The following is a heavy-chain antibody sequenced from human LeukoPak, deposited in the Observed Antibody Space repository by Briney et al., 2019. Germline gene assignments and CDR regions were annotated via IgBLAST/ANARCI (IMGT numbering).Heavy chain of an antibody. CDR1: GYNFINYG. V-gene: IGHV1-46*01. CDR3: ARELISGDWTWDI. Sequence: ASVKVSCKASGYNFINYGISWVRQAHGQGLEWMGTINPSGGTTNYAQKFQGRISMTRDTSTSTVYMELSSLRSDDTAVYYCARELISGDWTWDIWGQGTMVTVSS. J-gene: IGHJ3*02. D-gene: IGHD2-21*02. CDR2: INPSGGTT.